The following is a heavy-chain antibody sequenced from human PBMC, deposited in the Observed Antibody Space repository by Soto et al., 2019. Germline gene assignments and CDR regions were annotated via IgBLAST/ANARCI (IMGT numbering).Heavy chain of an antibody. CDR1: GGSISSSSYY. CDR3: ARHLPTTAYYYYGMDV. CDR2: IYYSGST. J-gene: IGHJ6*02. V-gene: IGHV4-39*01. D-gene: IGHD4-4*01. Sequence: ESLSLTCTVSGGSISSSSYYWGWIRQPPGKGLEWIGSIYYSGSTYYNPSLKSRVTISVDTSKNQFSLKLSSVTAADTAVYYCARHLPTTAYYYYGMDVWGQGTTVTVSS.